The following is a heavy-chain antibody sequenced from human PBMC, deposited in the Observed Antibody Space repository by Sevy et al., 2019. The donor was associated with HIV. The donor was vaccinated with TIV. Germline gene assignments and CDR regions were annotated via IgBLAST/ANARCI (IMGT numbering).Heavy chain of an antibody. CDR1: GFAFSSSW. D-gene: IGHD3-10*01. CDR3: AKAVRTRGNYYYYGMDV. CDR2: IKQDGSEK. Sequence: GGSLRLSCAASGFAFSSSWMTWVRQAPGKGLEWVANIKQDGSEKYYVDFLKGRFTISRDNSKNTLYLQMNSLRAEDTAVYYCAKAVRTRGNYYYYGMDVWGQGTTVTVSS. V-gene: IGHV3-7*03. J-gene: IGHJ6*02.